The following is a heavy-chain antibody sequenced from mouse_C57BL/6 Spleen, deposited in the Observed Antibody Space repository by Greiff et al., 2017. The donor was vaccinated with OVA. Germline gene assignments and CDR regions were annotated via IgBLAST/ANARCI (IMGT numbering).Heavy chain of an antibody. V-gene: IGHV1-55*01. CDR3: ARAHYYYGTD. CDR2: IYPGSGST. CDR1: GYTFTSYW. D-gene: IGHD1-1*01. Sequence: QVQLQQSGAELVKPGASVKMSCKASGYTFTSYWITWVKQRPGQGLEWIGDIYPGSGSTNYNEKFKSKATLTVDTSSSTAYMQLSSLTSEDSAVYYCARAHYYYGTDWGQGTLVTVSA. J-gene: IGHJ3*01.